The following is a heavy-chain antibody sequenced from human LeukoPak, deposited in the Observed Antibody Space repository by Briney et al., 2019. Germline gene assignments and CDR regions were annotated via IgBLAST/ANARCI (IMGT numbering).Heavy chain of an antibody. CDR3: ARDLGGGSFDF. CDR2: IYYSGST. D-gene: IGHD2-15*01. V-gene: IGHV4-31*03. CDR1: GGSISNGVYY. J-gene: IGHJ4*02. Sequence: SETLSLTCTVSGGSISNGVYYWSWIRRHPGKGLEWIGYIYYSGSTYYSPSLKSRLTMSVDTSKNQFSLKLSSVTAADTAVYYCARDLGGGSFDFWGQGTLVTVSS.